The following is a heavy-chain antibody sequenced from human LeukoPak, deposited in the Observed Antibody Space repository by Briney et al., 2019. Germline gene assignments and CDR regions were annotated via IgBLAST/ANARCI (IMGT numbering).Heavy chain of an antibody. D-gene: IGHD2-15*01. V-gene: IGHV1-69*01. CDR2: IIPIFGTA. Sequence: SVKVSCKASGGTFSSCAISWVRQAPGQGLEWMGGIIPIFGTANYAQKFQGRVTITADESTSTAYMELSSLRSEDTAVYYCARGSESQLLLFDYWGLGTLVTVSS. J-gene: IGHJ4*02. CDR3: ARGSESQLLLFDY. CDR1: GGTFSSCA.